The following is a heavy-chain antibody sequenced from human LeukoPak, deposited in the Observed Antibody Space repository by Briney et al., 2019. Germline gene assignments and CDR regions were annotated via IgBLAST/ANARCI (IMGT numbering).Heavy chain of an antibody. CDR3: ARDRDYIFFDY. Sequence: GGPLRLSCAASEFPFSSYVMPWVRQVPGKGLVWVSRISHDGRSRTYADSVKGRFTISRDNAENTLYLQMNSLRVEDTAVYFCARDRDYIFFDYWGQGALVTVSS. J-gene: IGHJ4*02. D-gene: IGHD4-11*01. V-gene: IGHV3-74*01. CDR1: EFPFSSYV. CDR2: ISHDGRSR.